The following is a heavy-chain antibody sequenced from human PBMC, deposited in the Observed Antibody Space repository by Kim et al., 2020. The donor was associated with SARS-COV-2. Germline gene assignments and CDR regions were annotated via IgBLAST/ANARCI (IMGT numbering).Heavy chain of an antibody. CDR3: ARDTPQKDAKLLWFGEWRGWFDP. D-gene: IGHD3-10*01. CDR2: INPSGGST. Sequence: ASVKVSCKASGYTFTSYYMRWVRQAPGQGLEWMGIINPSGGSTSYAQKFQGRVTMTRDTSTSTVYMELSSLRSEDTAVYYCARDTPQKDAKLLWFGEWRGWFDPWGQGTLVTVSS. CDR1: GYTFTSYY. V-gene: IGHV1-46*01. J-gene: IGHJ5*02.